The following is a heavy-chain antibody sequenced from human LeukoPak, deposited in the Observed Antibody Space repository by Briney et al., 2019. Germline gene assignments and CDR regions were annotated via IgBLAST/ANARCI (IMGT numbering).Heavy chain of an antibody. J-gene: IGHJ5*02. Sequence: SETLSLTCTVSGGSISSYYWSWIRQPPGKGLEWIGYIYYSGSTNYNPSLKGRVTISVDTSKNQFSLKLSSVTAADTAVYYCAREVSVGVVVTAGWFDPWGQGTLVTVSS. CDR1: GGSISSYY. V-gene: IGHV4-59*12. CDR3: AREVSVGVVVTAGWFDP. CDR2: IYYSGST. D-gene: IGHD2-21*02.